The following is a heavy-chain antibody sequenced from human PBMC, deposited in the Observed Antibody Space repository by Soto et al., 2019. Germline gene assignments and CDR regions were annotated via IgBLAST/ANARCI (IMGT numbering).Heavy chain of an antibody. D-gene: IGHD3-16*01. Sequence: GGSLRLSCAASGFPFSSYAMSLVRQSPGKGLEWVSAISGSGGSTYYADSVKGRFTISRDNSKNTLYLQMNRLRAEDTAVYYCEKAPHMITFGGVPEMSLFDYWCQGPLVTVSS. CDR2: ISGSGGST. V-gene: IGHV3-23*01. J-gene: IGHJ4*02. CDR3: EKAPHMITFGGVPEMSLFDY. CDR1: GFPFSSYA.